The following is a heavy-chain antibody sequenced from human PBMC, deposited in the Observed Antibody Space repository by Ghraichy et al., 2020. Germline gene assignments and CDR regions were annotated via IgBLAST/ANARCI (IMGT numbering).Heavy chain of an antibody. D-gene: IGHD2-8*02. J-gene: IGHJ4*02. Sequence: GGSLRLSCAASGFIFNTYTMHWVRQGPGKGLEWVAVISYDGTNTYYADSVKGRFTISRDNSKNTLFLQMNSLRADDTGVYYCARGLVYCAAHGCKDYWGLGTLVTVSS. V-gene: IGHV3-30-3*01. CDR1: GFIFNTYT. CDR2: ISYDGTNT. CDR3: ARGLVYCAAHGCKDY.